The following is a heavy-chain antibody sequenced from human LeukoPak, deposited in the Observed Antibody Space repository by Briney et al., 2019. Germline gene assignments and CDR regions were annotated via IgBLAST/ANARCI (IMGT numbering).Heavy chain of an antibody. CDR3: AKELGYCSTTICYPFDY. J-gene: IGHJ4*02. Sequence: GGSLRLSCSASGFTFDDYGMHWVRQAPGKGPEWVSGISWNSGSMGYADSVKGRFTISRDNAKNSLYLQMNSLRAEDAALYYCAKELGYCSTTICYPFDYWGQGTLVIVSS. D-gene: IGHD2-2*01. CDR2: ISWNSGSM. V-gene: IGHV3-9*01. CDR1: GFTFDDYG.